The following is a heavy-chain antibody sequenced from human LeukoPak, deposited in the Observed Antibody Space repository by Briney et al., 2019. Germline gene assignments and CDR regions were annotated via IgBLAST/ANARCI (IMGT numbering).Heavy chain of an antibody. Sequence: GGSLRLSCAASGFTFSSYSMNWVRQAPGKGLEWVSSSSSSSSYIYYADSVKGRFTISRDNAKNSLYLQMNSLRAEDTAVYYCARAYSGRYGLGYYYMDVWGKGTTVTISS. CDR2: SSSSSSYI. J-gene: IGHJ6*03. V-gene: IGHV3-21*01. D-gene: IGHD1-26*01. CDR1: GFTFSSYS. CDR3: ARAYSGRYGLGYYYMDV.